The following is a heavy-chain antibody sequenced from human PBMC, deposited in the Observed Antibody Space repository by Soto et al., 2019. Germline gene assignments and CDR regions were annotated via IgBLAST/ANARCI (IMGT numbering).Heavy chain of an antibody. CDR2: ISGSGGST. D-gene: IGHD7-27*01. Sequence: GGSLRLSCAASGFTFSSYAMSWVRQAPGKGLEWVSAISGSGGSTYYADSVKGRFTISRDNSKNTLYLQMNSLRAEDTAVYYCAKIHDWGGRWYVDLWGRGTLVTVSS. CDR1: GFTFSSYA. CDR3: AKIHDWGGRWYVDL. J-gene: IGHJ2*01. V-gene: IGHV3-23*01.